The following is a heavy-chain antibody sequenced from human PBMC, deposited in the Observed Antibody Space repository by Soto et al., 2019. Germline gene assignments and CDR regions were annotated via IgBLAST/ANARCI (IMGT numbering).Heavy chain of an antibody. V-gene: IGHV1-46*03. CDR1: GYTFTSYY. J-gene: IGHJ2*01. CDR3: ARGSNNIVATNWYFDL. CDR2: INPSGGST. Sequence: QVQLVQSGAEVKKPGASVKVSCKASGYTFTSYYMHWVRQAPGQGLEWMGIINPSGGSTSYAQKFQGRVTMTRDTSTSTVYMELSSLRSEDTAVYYCARGSNNIVATNWYFDLWGRGTLVTVSS. D-gene: IGHD5-12*01.